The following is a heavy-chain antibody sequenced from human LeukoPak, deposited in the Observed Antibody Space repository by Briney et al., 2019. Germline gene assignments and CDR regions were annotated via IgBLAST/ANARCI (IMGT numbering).Heavy chain of an antibody. V-gene: IGHV4-59*08. Sequence: TSETLSLTCTVSGGSISSYYWSWIRQPPGKGLEWIGYIYYSGSTNYNPSLKSRVTISVDTSKNQFSLKLSSVTAADTAVYYCARHSSGPMVREHGWFDPWGQGTLVTVSS. D-gene: IGHD3-10*01. CDR2: IYYSGST. CDR1: GGSISSYY. CDR3: ARHSSGPMVREHGWFDP. J-gene: IGHJ5*02.